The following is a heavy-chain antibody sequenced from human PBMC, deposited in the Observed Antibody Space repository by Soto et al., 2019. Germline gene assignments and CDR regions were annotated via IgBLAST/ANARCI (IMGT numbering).Heavy chain of an antibody. CDR3: ARESGGATATLDYYYFYMDV. CDR1: GDSFNDYY. V-gene: IGHV1-2*04. D-gene: IGHD5-12*01. J-gene: IGHJ6*03. CDR2: INPNGAVT. Sequence: QVQLVQSGAEVRKPGASVTVSCRSSGDSFNDYYIHWVRQAPGQGFEWLGWINPNGAVTKYAQKYQGWVSMTRDTSIRTVYMQLSRLRSDDTAVYYCARESGGATATLDYYYFYMDVGGTGTTVTVSS.